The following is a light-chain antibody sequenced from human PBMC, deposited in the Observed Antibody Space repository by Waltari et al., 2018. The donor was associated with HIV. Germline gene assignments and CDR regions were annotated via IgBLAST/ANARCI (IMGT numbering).Light chain of an antibody. V-gene: IGLV1-40*01. CDR3: QSYDSGLSVV. Sequence: QSVLTPPPSVSGAPGQRVTISCTGNSSNIGAGFDVHWYQQRPETAPKLLIYGDTNRPSGVPDRFSGSKSGTSASLAITGLQAEDEADYYCQSYDSGLSVVFGGGTKLTVL. J-gene: IGLJ3*02. CDR2: GDT. CDR1: SSNIGAGFD.